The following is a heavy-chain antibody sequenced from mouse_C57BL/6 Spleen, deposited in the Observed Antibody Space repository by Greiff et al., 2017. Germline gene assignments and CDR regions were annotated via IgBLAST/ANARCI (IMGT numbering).Heavy chain of an antibody. J-gene: IGHJ3*01. CDR1: GFSLTSYG. V-gene: IGHV2-2*01. CDR2: IWSGGST. CDR3: ARNSANWDWFAY. D-gene: IGHD4-1*01. Sequence: VQLKESGPGLVQPSQSLSITCTVSGFSLTSYGVHWVRQSPGKGLEWLGVIWSGGSTDYNAAFISRLSISKDNSKSQVFFKMNSLQADDTAIYYCARNSANWDWFAYWGQGTLVTVSA.